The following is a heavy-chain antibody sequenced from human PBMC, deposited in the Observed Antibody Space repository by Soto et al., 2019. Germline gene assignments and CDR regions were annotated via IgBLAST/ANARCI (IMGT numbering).Heavy chain of an antibody. CDR2: IIPIFGTA. CDR3: ARDGTYCSGGSCYAAFDY. V-gene: IGHV1-69*06. J-gene: IGHJ4*02. D-gene: IGHD2-15*01. CDR1: GGTFSSYA. Sequence: QVQLVQSGAAVKKPGSSVKVSCKASGGTFSSYAISWVRQAPGQGLEWMGGIIPIFGTANYAQKFQGRVTITADKCTSTAYMELSSLRSEDTAVYYCARDGTYCSGGSCYAAFDYWGQGTLVTVSS.